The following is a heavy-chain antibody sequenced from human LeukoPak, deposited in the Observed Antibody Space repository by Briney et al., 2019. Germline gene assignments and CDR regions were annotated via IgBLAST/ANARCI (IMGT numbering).Heavy chain of an antibody. CDR3: ARLYCSSTSCYSGDAFDI. Sequence: ASVKVSCKASGYTFTSYGTSWVRQAPGQGLEWMGWISAYNGNTNYAQKLQGRVTMTTDTSTSTAYMELRSLRSDDTAVYYCARLYCSSTSCYSGDAFDIWGQGTMVTVSS. CDR1: GYTFTSYG. D-gene: IGHD2-2*01. CDR2: ISAYNGNT. J-gene: IGHJ3*02. V-gene: IGHV1-18*01.